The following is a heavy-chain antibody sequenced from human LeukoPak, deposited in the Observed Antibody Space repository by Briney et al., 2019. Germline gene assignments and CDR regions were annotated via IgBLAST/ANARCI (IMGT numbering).Heavy chain of an antibody. V-gene: IGHV4-38-2*01. CDR1: GYSISSGYY. CDR2: IYHSGST. CDR3: AIVLVVVAATSYYYYGMDV. Sequence: SETLSLTCAVSGYSISSGYYWGWIRQPPGKGLEWIGSIYHSGSTYYNPSLKSRVTISVDTSKNQFSLKLSSVTAADTAVYYCAIVLVVVAATSYYYYGMDVWGKGTTVTVSS. J-gene: IGHJ6*04. D-gene: IGHD2-15*01.